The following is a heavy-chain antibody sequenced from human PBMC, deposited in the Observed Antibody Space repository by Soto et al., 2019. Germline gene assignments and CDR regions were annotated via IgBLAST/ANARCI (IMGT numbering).Heavy chain of an antibody. D-gene: IGHD3-16*01. J-gene: IGHJ4*02. Sequence: QVQLVQSGAEVKKPGASVKVSCKASGYTFTSYGISWVRQAPGQGLEWMGWISAYNGNTNYAQKLQGRVTMTTDTPTSTAYLELRSLRSDDTAVHYCAREASYRQPTPFDYWGQGTLVTVSS. CDR1: GYTFTSYG. CDR3: AREASYRQPTPFDY. CDR2: ISAYNGNT. V-gene: IGHV1-18*01.